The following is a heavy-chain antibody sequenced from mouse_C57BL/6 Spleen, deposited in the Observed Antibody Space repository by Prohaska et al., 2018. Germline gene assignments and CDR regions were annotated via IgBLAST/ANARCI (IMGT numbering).Heavy chain of an antibody. D-gene: IGHD1-1*01. J-gene: IGHJ4*01. CDR1: GYPLTHHY. CDR2: INPNNGCT. V-gene: IGHV1-26*01. CDR3: ARSDDGSSYDAMDY. Sequence: PGASVKISCQASGYPLTHHYMTLVKQSPGKSLEWIGDINPNNGCTSYNQKFKGKATLTVDKSSSTAYMELRSLTSEDSAVYYCARSDDGSSYDAMDYWGQGTAVTVSS.